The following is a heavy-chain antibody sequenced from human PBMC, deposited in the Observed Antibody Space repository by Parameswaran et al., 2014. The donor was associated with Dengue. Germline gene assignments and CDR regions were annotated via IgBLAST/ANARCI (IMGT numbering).Heavy chain of an antibody. CDR1: SNA. J-gene: IGHJ6*02. V-gene: IGHV3-23*01. D-gene: IGHD3-3*01. CDR3: AKDLSTGDDFWSGYYVHYYYYGMDV. Sequence: SNARWIRQPPGKGLEWVSAISGSGGSTYYANSVKGRFTISRDNSKNTLYLQMNSLRAEDTAVYYCAKDLSTGDDFWSGYYVHYYYYGMDVWGQGTTVTVSS. CDR2: ISGSGGST.